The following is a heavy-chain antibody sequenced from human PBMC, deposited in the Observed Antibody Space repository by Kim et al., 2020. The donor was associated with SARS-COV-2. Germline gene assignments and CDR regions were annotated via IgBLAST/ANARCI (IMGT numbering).Heavy chain of an antibody. J-gene: IGHJ4*02. CDR3: ARSRRYDILTGYHFDY. V-gene: IGHV1-69*01. D-gene: IGHD3-9*01. Sequence: KFQGRVTIAADESTSTAYMELSSLRSEDTAVYYCARSRRYDILTGYHFDYWGQGTLVTVSS.